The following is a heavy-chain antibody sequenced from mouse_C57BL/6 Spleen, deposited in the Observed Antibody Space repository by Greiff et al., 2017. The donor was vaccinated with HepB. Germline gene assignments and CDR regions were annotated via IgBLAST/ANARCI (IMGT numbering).Heavy chain of an antibody. V-gene: IGHV1-55*01. J-gene: IGHJ1*03. Sequence: QVHVKQPGAELVKPGASVKMSCKASGYTFTSYWITWVKQRPGQGLEWIGDIYPGSGSTNYNEKFKSKATLTVDTSSSTAYMQLSSLTSEDSAVYYCAREGDYGNYPWCFDVWGTGTTVTVSS. CDR3: AREGDYGNYPWCFDV. CDR1: GYTFTSYW. D-gene: IGHD2-1*01. CDR2: IYPGSGST.